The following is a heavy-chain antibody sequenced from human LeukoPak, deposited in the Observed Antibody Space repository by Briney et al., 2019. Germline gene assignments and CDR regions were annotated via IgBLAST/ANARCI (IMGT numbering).Heavy chain of an antibody. J-gene: IGHJ3*02. V-gene: IGHV3-7*01. Sequence: PGGSLRLSCVASGFTFSSRDWMTWVRQAPGKGLEWVANIKQDGSEKYYVDSVKGRFTISRDNAKNSLYLQMNSLRAEDTAVYYCARDPPTRWLQSTAFDIWGQGTMVTVSS. CDR3: ARDPPTRWLQSTAFDI. D-gene: IGHD5-24*01. CDR2: IKQDGSEK. CDR1: GFTFSSRDW.